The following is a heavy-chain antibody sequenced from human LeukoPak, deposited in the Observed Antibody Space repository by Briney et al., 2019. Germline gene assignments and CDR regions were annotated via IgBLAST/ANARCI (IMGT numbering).Heavy chain of an antibody. CDR3: ARDSGAARRKYYGMDV. CDR1: GYTFTSYY. D-gene: IGHD6-6*01. Sequence: ASVKVSCKASGYTFTSYYMHWVRQAPGQGLEWMGIINPSGGSTSYAQKFQGRVTMSTDTSTSTAYMEVRSLRSDDTAVYYCARDSGAARRKYYGMDVWGQGTTVTVSS. CDR2: INPSGGST. J-gene: IGHJ6*02. V-gene: IGHV1-46*01.